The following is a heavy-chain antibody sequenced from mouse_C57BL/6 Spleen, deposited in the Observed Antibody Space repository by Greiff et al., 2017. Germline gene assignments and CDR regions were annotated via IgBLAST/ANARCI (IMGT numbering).Heavy chain of an antibody. D-gene: IGHD1-2*01. J-gene: IGHJ2*01. CDR2: IYPGSGST. Sequence: QVQLQQPGAELVKPGASVKMSCKASGYTFTSYWITWVKKRPGQGLAWIGDIYPGSGSTNNNEQFKSKATLAVDTSSSTANMQHSILTSEDSAVSYCASPHYYDYYFDYWGQGTTRTVSS. CDR1: GYTFTSYW. V-gene: IGHV1-55*01. CDR3: ASPHYYDYYFDY.